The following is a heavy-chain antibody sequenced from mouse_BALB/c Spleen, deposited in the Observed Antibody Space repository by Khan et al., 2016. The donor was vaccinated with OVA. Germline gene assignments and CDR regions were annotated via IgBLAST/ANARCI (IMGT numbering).Heavy chain of an antibody. D-gene: IGHD2-14*01. CDR3: ARAYYRYDGYYAMDY. CDR1: GFSLSRYN. V-gene: IGHV2-6-4*01. CDR2: IWGGGGT. Sequence: VQLQESGPGLVAPSQSLSITCTVSGFSLSRYNIHWVRQPPGKGLEWLGMIWGGGGTDYNSTLKIRLSISKDNSKSQVFLKMNSLQTDDTAMYYCARAYYRYDGYYAMDYWGQGTSVIVSS. J-gene: IGHJ4*01.